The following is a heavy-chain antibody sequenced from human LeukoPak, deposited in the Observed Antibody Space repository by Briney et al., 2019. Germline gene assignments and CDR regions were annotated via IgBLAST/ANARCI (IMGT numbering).Heavy chain of an antibody. V-gene: IGHV3-23*01. D-gene: IGHD3-3*01. CDR2: ISGSGGST. Sequence: PGGSLRLSCAASGFTFSSYAMSWVRQAPGKGLEWVSAISGSGGSTYYADSVKGRFTISRDNSKNTLYLQMNSLRAEDTAAYYCAKSPNVLRFLEWLLYLDYWGQGTLVTVSS. J-gene: IGHJ4*02. CDR3: AKSPNVLRFLEWLLYLDY. CDR1: GFTFSSYA.